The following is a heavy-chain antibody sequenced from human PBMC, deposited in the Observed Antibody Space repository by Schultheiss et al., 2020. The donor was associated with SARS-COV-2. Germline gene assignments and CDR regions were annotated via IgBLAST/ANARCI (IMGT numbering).Heavy chain of an antibody. J-gene: IGHJ4*02. V-gene: IGHV4-59*12. Sequence: SETLSLTCTVSGGSISSYYWSWIRQPPGKGLEWIGYIYYSGSTNYNPSLKSRVTISVDTSKNQFSLKLSSVTAADTAVYYCAREPEQSWLRDYFDYWGQGTLVTVSS. CDR3: AREPEQSWLRDYFDY. CDR1: GGSISSYY. D-gene: IGHD5-18*01. CDR2: IYYSGST.